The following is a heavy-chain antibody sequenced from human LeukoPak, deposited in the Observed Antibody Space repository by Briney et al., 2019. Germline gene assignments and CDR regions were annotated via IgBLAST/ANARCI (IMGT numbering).Heavy chain of an antibody. CDR2: ISAYNGNT. D-gene: IGHD1-7*01. CDR1: GYTFTSYG. CDR3: ARDEARTTSASCFDY. V-gene: IGHV1-18*01. Sequence: GESLKISCKASGYTFTSYGISWVRQAPGQGLEWMGWISAYNGNTNYAQKLQGRVTMTTDTSTSTAYMELRSLRSDDTAVYYCARDEARTTSASCFDYWGQGTLVTVSS. J-gene: IGHJ4*02.